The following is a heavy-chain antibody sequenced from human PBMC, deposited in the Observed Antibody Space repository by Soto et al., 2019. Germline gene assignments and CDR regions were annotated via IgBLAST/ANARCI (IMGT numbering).Heavy chain of an antibody. CDR2: IIPIFGTA. V-gene: IGHV1-69*13. CDR3: ARASSSWDSSGYYYLSAFDI. D-gene: IGHD3-22*01. CDR1: GGTFSSYA. J-gene: IGHJ3*02. Sequence: EASVKVSCKASGGTFSSYAISWVRQAPGQGLEWMGGIIPIFGTANYAQKFQGRVTITADESTSTAYMELSSLRSEDTAVYYCARASSSWDSSGYYYLSAFDIWGQGTMVTVSS.